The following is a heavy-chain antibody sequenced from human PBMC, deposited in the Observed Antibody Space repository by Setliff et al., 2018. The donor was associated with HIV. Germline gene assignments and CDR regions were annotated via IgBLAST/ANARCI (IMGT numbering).Heavy chain of an antibody. CDR2: VTPILGIA. CDR3: ARDLGGSYWGMDV. V-gene: IGHV1-69*10. Sequence: SVKVSCKASGYTFTSYYIHWVRQAPGQGLEWMGGVTPILGIANYAQKFQGRVTITADKSTSTAYMELSSLRSEDTAVYYCARDLGGSYWGMDVWGQGTTVTVSS. J-gene: IGHJ6*02. D-gene: IGHD1-26*01. CDR1: GYTFTSYY.